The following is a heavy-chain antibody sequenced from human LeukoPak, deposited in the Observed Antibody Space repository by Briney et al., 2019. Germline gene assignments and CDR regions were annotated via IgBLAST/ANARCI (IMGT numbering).Heavy chain of an antibody. V-gene: IGHV4-4*02. J-gene: IGHJ3*01. CDR3: ARTRNGCYSFSPFDV. CDR2: IYHSGST. D-gene: IGHD2-2*02. Sequence: PSGTLSLTCAVSGGSITNRNWWSWVRQPPGKGLEWIGEIYHSGSTNYNPSLKSRVTIAVDKSKMRFSLKLTSVTAADTAVYYCARTRNGCYSFSPFDVWGQGTMVTVSS. CDR1: GGSITNRNW.